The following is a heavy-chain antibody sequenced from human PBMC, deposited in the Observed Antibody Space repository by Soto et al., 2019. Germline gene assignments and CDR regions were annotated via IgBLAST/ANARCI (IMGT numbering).Heavy chain of an antibody. Sequence: GGSLRLSCAASGFTFSGSAMNWVRQASGKGLEWVGRIRTKANNYATAYAVSVKGRFTISRDDSRNTAYLQMNSLKTEDTAVYYCGRRLYDFWSCRAKGLEYWGQGTVVTVSS. D-gene: IGHD3-3*01. CDR1: GFTFSGSA. V-gene: IGHV3-73*01. CDR3: GRRLYDFWSCRAKGLEY. J-gene: IGHJ4*02. CDR2: IRTKANNYAT.